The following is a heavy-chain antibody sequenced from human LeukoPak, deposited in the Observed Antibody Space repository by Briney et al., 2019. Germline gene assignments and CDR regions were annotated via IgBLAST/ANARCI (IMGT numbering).Heavy chain of an antibody. J-gene: IGHJ5*02. V-gene: IGHV4-59*01. Sequence: PSETLSLTCTVSGGSISSYYWSWIRQPPGKGLEWIGYIYYSGSTNYNPSLKSRVTISVDTSKNQFSLKLSSVTAADTAVYYCARGGYCSGGSCSGGSWFDPWGQGTLVTVSS. CDR2: IYYSGST. CDR1: GGSISSYY. D-gene: IGHD2-15*01. CDR3: ARGGYCSGGSCSGGSWFDP.